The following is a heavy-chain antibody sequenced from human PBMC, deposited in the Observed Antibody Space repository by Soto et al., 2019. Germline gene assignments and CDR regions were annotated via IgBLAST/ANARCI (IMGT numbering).Heavy chain of an antibody. Sequence: EVQLVESGGGLVQPGGSLRLSCAASGFTFSTYWMHWVRQAPGKGLVWVSRINSDGSSTNYADSVKGRFTISRDNAKNTRYLQMNSLRAEDTAVYYCVFPTGGYYYGMDVWGQGTTVTVSS. V-gene: IGHV3-74*01. D-gene: IGHD2-8*02. J-gene: IGHJ6*02. CDR3: VFPTGGYYYGMDV. CDR1: GFTFSTYW. CDR2: INSDGSST.